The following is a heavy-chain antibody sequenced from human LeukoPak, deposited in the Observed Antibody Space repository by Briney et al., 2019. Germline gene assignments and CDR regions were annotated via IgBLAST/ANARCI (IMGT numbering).Heavy chain of an antibody. CDR3: ANEAGTTWGYYYYYYMDV. V-gene: IGHV3-7*01. D-gene: IGHD1-7*01. J-gene: IGHJ6*03. CDR1: GGSISSSSYY. CDR2: IKQDGSEK. Sequence: ETLSLTCTVSGGSISSSSYYWGWIRQPPGKGLEWVANIKQDGSEKYYVDSVKGRFTISRDNAKNSLYLQMNSLRAEDTAVYYCANEAGTTWGYYYYYYMDVWGKGTTVTVSS.